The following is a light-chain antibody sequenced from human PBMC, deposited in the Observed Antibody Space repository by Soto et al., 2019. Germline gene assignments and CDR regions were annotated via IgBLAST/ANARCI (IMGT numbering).Light chain of an antibody. CDR1: QGISSA. Sequence: AIQLTQSPFSLSASVGDRVTISCRASQGISSALAWYQQKPGKAPKLLIYDASSLESGVPSRFSGSGSGTDFALTIRSLQPEDFATYYCQQFNSYPRTFGQGTKLESK. CDR3: QQFNSYPRT. J-gene: IGKJ2*01. CDR2: DAS. V-gene: IGKV1-13*02.